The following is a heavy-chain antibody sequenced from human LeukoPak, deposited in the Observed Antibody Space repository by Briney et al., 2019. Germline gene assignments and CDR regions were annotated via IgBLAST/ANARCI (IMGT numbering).Heavy chain of an antibody. J-gene: IGHJ6*03. CDR3: ARLSTVVYYYYYMDV. D-gene: IGHD4-23*01. CDR1: GGSFSGYY. V-gene: IGHV4-34*01. Sequence: KPSETLSLTCAVYGGSFSGYYWSWIRQPPGKGLEWIGEINHSGSTNYNPSLKSRVTISVDTPKNQFSLKLSSVTAADTAVYYCARLSTVVYYYYYMDVWGKGTTVTISS. CDR2: INHSGST.